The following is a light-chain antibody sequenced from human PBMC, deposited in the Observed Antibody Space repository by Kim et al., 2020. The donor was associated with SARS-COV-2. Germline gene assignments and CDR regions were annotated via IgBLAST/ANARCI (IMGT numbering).Light chain of an antibody. CDR2: DNN. V-gene: IGLV1-51*01. Sequence: QKVTISCSGSSSNIGNNYVSWYQPLPGTAPKLLIYDNNKRPSGIPDRFSGSKSGTSATLGITGLQTGDEADYYCGTWDSSLSAYVFGTGTKVTVL. J-gene: IGLJ1*01. CDR3: GTWDSSLSAYV. CDR1: SSNIGNNY.